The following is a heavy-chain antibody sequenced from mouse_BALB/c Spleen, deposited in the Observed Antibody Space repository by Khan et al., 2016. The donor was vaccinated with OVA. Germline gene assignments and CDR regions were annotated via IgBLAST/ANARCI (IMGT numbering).Heavy chain of an antibody. J-gene: IGHJ3*01. Sequence: QVQLKESGAELARPGASVKMSCKASGYTFTSYTIHWIKKRPGQGLEWIGYINPSNGYTNYNQKFKDKATLTSEKSSTPAYLQLSSLKSDDSAVYNSVRDGAYHRNDGWFAYWGQGTMVTVSA. CDR3: VRDGAYHRNDGWFAY. CDR1: GYTFTSYT. D-gene: IGHD2-14*01. CDR2: INPSNGYT. V-gene: IGHV1-4*01.